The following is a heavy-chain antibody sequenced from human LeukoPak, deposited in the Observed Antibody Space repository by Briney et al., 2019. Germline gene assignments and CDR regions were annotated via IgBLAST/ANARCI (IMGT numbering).Heavy chain of an antibody. Sequence: ASVKVSCKASGYTFTGYYMHWVRQAPGQGLEWMGWINPNSGGTNCAQKFQGRVTMTRDTSISTAYMELSRLRSDDTAAYYCARDRDSSWPLPLNWFDPWGQGTLVTVSS. J-gene: IGHJ5*02. V-gene: IGHV1-2*02. CDR1: GYTFTGYY. CDR2: INPNSGGT. D-gene: IGHD6-13*01. CDR3: ARDRDSSWPLPLNWFDP.